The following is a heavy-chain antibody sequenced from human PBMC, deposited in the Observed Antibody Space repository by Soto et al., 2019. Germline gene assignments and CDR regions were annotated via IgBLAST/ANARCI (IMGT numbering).Heavy chain of an antibody. CDR2: IYPGDSDT. CDR3: ARLPYYDSSGYRYYYYGMDV. V-gene: IGHV5-51*01. CDR1: GYSFTSYW. Sequence: GESLKISCKGSGYSFTSYWIGWVRQMPGKGLEWMGIIYPGDSDTRYSPSFQGQVTISADKSISTAYPQWSSLKASDTAMYYCARLPYYDSSGYRYYYYGMDVWGQGTTVTVSS. D-gene: IGHD3-22*01. J-gene: IGHJ6*02.